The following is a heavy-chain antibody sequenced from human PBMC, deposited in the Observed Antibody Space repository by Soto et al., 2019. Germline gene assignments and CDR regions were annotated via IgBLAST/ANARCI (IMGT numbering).Heavy chain of an antibody. D-gene: IGHD3-22*01. CDR1: GDSISTFY. CDR3: ARGRTVRNYADDSSDYFYFFDY. V-gene: IGHV4-59*01. Sequence: PSETLSLTCTVSGDSISTFYCGWMRQSPGQELEWIGYVYYTGSSNYNPSLKSRVTISVDRSKDQFSLKLTSANAADTAVYYCARGRTVRNYADDSSDYFYFFDYWGQGTQVIVSS. CDR2: VYYTGSS. J-gene: IGHJ4*02.